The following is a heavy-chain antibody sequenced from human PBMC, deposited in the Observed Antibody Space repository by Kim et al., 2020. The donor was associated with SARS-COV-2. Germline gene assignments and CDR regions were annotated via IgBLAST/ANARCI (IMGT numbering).Heavy chain of an antibody. V-gene: IGHV4-34*01. D-gene: IGHD1-1*01. CDR1: GGSFSGYY. Sequence: SETLSLTCAVYGGSFSGYYWSWIRQPPGKGLEWIGEINHSGSTNYNPSLKSRVTISVDTSKNQFSLKLSSVTAADTAVYYCGRGRGTGPTGGHAFDIWGQGTMVTVSS. CDR3: GRGRGTGPTGGHAFDI. J-gene: IGHJ3*02. CDR2: INHSGST.